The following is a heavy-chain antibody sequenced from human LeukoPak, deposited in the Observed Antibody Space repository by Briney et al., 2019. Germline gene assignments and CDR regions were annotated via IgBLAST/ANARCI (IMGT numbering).Heavy chain of an antibody. Sequence: SETLSLTCIVSGYSISSGYYWGWIRQPPGKGLEWIGNIHHSGSTYYNPSLKSRVTISVDTPKNQLSLNLSSVTAADTAVYYCAKSHVTTATGTGRYFDYWGQGTLVTVSS. V-gene: IGHV4-38-2*02. D-gene: IGHD3-10*01. CDR3: AKSHVTTATGTGRYFDY. J-gene: IGHJ4*02. CDR2: IHHSGST. CDR1: GYSISSGYY.